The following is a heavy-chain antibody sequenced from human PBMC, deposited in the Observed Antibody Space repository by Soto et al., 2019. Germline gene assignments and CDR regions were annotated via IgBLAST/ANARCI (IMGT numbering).Heavy chain of an antibody. J-gene: IGHJ4*02. CDR1: GGTFSRYA. V-gene: IGHV1-69*13. D-gene: IGHD3-22*01. CDR2: IIPVFGKA. CDR3: ARDGTLYDSSAYYYVY. Sequence: WASVKVSCKASGGTFSRYAINWLRQAPGQGLEWMGGIIPVFGKANYAQKFQGRVTITADESTTTGYMELRSLTSEDTAVYYCARDGTLYDSSAYYYVYWGQGTLVTVSS.